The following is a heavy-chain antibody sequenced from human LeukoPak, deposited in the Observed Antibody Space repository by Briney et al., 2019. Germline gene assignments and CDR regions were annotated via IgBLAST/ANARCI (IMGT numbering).Heavy chain of an antibody. J-gene: IGHJ4*02. Sequence: SETLSLTCAVYGGSFSGYYWSWIRQPPEKGLEWIGEINHSGSTNYNPSLESRVTISVDTPKNQFSLKLSSVTAADTAVYYCARGRRYDSLPRYWGQGTLVTVSS. V-gene: IGHV4-34*01. D-gene: IGHD5-12*01. CDR1: GGSFSGYY. CDR3: ARGRRYDSLPRY. CDR2: INHSGST.